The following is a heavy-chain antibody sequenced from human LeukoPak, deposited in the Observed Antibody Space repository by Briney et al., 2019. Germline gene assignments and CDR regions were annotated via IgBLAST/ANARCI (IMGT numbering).Heavy chain of an antibody. V-gene: IGHV3-48*01. D-gene: IGHD5-24*01. CDR2: ISSSSSTI. Sequence: GGSLRLSCAASGFTFSSYSMNWVRQAPGKGLEWVSYISSSSSTIYYADSVKGRFTISRDNAKNSLYLQMNSLRAEDTAVYYCARLSGDEFDIWGQGTVVSVSS. CDR1: GFTFSSYS. CDR3: ARLSGDEFDI. J-gene: IGHJ3*02.